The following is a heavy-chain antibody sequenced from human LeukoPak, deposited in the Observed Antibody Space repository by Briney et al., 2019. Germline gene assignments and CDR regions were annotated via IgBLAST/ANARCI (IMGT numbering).Heavy chain of an antibody. CDR1: GGSISSYY. CDR3: ARLKNYYYYYMDV. Sequence: SETLSLTCTVSGGSISSYYWSWIRQPPGKGLEWIGYIYYSGSTNYNPSLKSRVTMSVDTSKNQFSLKLSSVTAADTAVYYCARLKNYYYYYMDVWGKGTTVTISS. CDR2: IYYSGST. V-gene: IGHV4-59*12. J-gene: IGHJ6*03.